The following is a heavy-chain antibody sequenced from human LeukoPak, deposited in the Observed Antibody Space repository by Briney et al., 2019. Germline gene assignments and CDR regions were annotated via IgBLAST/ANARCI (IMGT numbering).Heavy chain of an antibody. D-gene: IGHD3-10*01. CDR1: GFTFSSYT. CDR2: ISGSGGTT. CDR3: ARGYYGSGRYYFDY. Sequence: PGGSLRLSCAASGFTFSSYTMSWVRQAPGKGLEWVSAISGSGGTTFYADSVKGRFTISRDNANNTVYLRVDSLRAEDTAVYYCARGYYGSGRYYFDYWGQGTLVTVSS. V-gene: IGHV3-23*01. J-gene: IGHJ4*02.